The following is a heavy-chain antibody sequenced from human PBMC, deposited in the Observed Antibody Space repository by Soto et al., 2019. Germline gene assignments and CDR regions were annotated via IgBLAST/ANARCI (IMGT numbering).Heavy chain of an antibody. CDR1: GGSISSSSYF. CDR2: MYYSGST. V-gene: IGHV4-39*01. D-gene: IGHD7-27*01. CDR3: ARHGESTIPSLNWFDP. J-gene: IGHJ5*02. Sequence: QLQLQESGPGLVKPSETLSLTCSVSGGSISSSSYFWGWIRQPPGKGLEWIGSMYYSGSTYSNPSLHTRVTISLDTSMTQFSPKLCSVTAADTAVYYCARHGESTIPSLNWFDPWGQGTPVSVSS.